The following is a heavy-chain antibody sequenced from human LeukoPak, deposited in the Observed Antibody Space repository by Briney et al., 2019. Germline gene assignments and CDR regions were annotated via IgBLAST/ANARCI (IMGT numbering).Heavy chain of an antibody. J-gene: IGHJ3*02. CDR1: GYSISSGYY. V-gene: IGHV4-38-2*02. CDR3: ARESRYAFDI. CDR2: IYHSGST. Sequence: SETLSLTCTVSGYSISSGYYWGWIRQPPGKGLEWIGSIYHSGSTYYNPSLKSRVTISVDTSKNQFSLKLSSVTAADTAVYYCARESRYAFDIWGQGTMVTVSS.